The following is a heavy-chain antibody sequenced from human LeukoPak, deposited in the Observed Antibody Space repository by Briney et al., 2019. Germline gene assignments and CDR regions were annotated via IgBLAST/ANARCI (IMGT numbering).Heavy chain of an antibody. V-gene: IGHV3-48*01. CDR2: ISSSSSTI. J-gene: IGHJ3*02. CDR1: GFTFSSYS. CDR3: ARSLTQGSPSSNDAFDI. Sequence: GGWLRLSCAASGFTFSSYSMSCVRQAPGRGVEGVSYISSSSSTINYADSVKGRLTVSIDNAKNSLYLQTNRLRAEDTAVYYCARSLTQGSPSSNDAFDIWGQGTMVTVSS. D-gene: IGHD2/OR15-2a*01.